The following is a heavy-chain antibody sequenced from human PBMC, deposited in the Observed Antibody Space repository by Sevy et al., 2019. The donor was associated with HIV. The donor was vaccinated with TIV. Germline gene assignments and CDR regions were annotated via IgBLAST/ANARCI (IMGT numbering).Heavy chain of an antibody. CDR2: ISYDGSHK. Sequence: PGGSLRLSCAASGFIFGSYAMNWVRQAPGKGLEWVAVISYDGSHKYYADSVKGRFTISRDSSKNTLYLQMHSLRTDDTAVYYCARDHGSSWSSFDYWGQGTLVTVSS. CDR3: ARDHGSSWSSFDY. CDR1: GFIFGSYA. V-gene: IGHV3-30-3*01. J-gene: IGHJ4*02. D-gene: IGHD6-13*01.